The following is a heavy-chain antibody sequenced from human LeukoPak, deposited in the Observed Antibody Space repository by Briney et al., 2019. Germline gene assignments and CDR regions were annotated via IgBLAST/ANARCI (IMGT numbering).Heavy chain of an antibody. V-gene: IGHV2-70*04. Sequence: SGPTLVNPTQTLTLTCTFSGFSLSTALMLINWIRQPPGKALEWLARIDWDDDKFYSTSLKTRLTVSKDTSKNQVILTMTNMDPVDTATYYCARILDYFGSGSYFDYWGQGTLVTVSS. CDR3: ARILDYFGSGSYFDY. CDR1: GFSLSTALML. J-gene: IGHJ4*02. CDR2: IDWDDDK. D-gene: IGHD3-10*01.